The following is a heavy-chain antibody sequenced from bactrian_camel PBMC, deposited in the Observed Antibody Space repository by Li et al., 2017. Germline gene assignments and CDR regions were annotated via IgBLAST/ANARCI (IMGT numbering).Heavy chain of an antibody. D-gene: IGHD7*01. J-gene: IGHJ4*01. CDR3: VKDAPQPLVGGACGANDY. CDR2: IYSDGSST. Sequence: HVQLVESGGGLVQPGGSLRLSCAAPGFTFSSYYMSWVRQAPGKGLQWVSSIYSDGSSTYCADSVKGRFTISQDTAKNSVYLQMNSLKFEDTAVYYCVKDAPQPLVGGACGANDYWGQGTQVTVS. V-gene: IGHV3-2*01. CDR1: GFTFSSYY.